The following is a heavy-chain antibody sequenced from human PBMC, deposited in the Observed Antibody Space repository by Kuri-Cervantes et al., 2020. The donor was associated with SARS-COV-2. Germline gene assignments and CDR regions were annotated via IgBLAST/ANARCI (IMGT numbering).Heavy chain of an antibody. D-gene: IGHD2-2*01. V-gene: IGHV1-18*01. CDR1: GGTFRSYA. CDR2: SSGYNGNT. J-gene: IGHJ6*03. CDR3: ARSRHCSSTSCYGGYYMDV. Sequence: ASVKVSCKASGGTFRSYAISWVRQAPRQGLEWMGWSSGYNGNTNYAQKVQGRVTMTADISTSTAYMELRRLRSDDTAVYYCARSRHCSSTSCYGGYYMDVWGKGTAVTVSS.